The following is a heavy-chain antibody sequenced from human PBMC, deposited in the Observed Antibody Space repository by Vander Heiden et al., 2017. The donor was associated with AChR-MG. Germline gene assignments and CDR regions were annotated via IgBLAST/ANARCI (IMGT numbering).Heavy chain of an antibody. CDR2: INHSGST. D-gene: IGHD6-13*01. V-gene: IGHV4-34*01. J-gene: IGHJ4*02. CDR3: ARGRQQLT. CDR1: GGSFSGYY. Sequence: AQLQQWGAGLLKPSETLPRTCAVYGGSFSGYYWSWIRQPPGKGLEWIGEINHSGSTNYNPSLKSRVTISVDTSKNQFSLKLSSVTAADTAVYYCARGRQQLTWGQGTLVTVSS.